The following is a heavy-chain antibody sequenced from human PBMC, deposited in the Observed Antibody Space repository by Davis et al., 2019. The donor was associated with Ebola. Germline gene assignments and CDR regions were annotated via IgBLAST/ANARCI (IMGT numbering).Heavy chain of an antibody. J-gene: IGHJ5*02. V-gene: IGHV4-4*02. Sequence: MPSETLSLTCAVSGGSISSSNWWSWVRQPPGKGLEWIGEIYHSGSTNYNPSLKSRVTISVDKSKNQFSLKLSSVTAADTAVYYCARHEEEGNDWFDPWGQGTLVTVSS. CDR2: IYHSGST. D-gene: IGHD3-10*01. CDR1: GGSISSSNW. CDR3: ARHEEEGNDWFDP.